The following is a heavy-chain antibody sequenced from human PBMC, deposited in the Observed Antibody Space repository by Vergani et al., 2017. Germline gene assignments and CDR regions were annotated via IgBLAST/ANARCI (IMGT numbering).Heavy chain of an antibody. J-gene: IGHJ6*02. V-gene: IGHV4-34*01. CDR2: IYYSGST. Sequence: QVQLQQWGPGLLKPSETLSLTCAVYGGSLSGYYWGWIRKPPGKGLEWIGSIYYSGSTYYNPSLKSRVTISVDTSKNQFSLKLNSVTAADTAVYYCARHLAYCGGDCYPYYYGMDVWGQGTTVTVSS. CDR1: GGSLSGYY. CDR3: ARHLAYCGGDCYPYYYGMDV. D-gene: IGHD2-21*02.